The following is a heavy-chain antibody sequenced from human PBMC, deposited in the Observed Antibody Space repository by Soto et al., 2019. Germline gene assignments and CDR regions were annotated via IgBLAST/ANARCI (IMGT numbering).Heavy chain of an antibody. Sequence: QVQLVQSGAEVKTPGASVRVSCKASGYTFTGYYIHWVRAAPGQGLEWMGWINPQTGGTSYGQKFQGRVTLSRDTSINTAYRELSRLRFDDAAVYFCARERYQVISDGMDVWGQGTTVTVSS. J-gene: IGHJ6*02. CDR1: GYTFTGYY. CDR3: ARERYQVISDGMDV. D-gene: IGHD2-2*01. CDR2: INPQTGGT. V-gene: IGHV1-2*02.